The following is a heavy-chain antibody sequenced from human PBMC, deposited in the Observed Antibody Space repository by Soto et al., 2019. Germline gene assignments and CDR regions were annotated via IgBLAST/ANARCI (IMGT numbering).Heavy chain of an antibody. CDR2: IYYSGST. J-gene: IGHJ6*02. CDR1: GGSISSYY. V-gene: IGHV4-59*01. Sequence: QVQLQESGPGLVKPSETLSLTCTVSGGSISSYYWSWIRQPPGKGLEWIGYIYYSGSTNYNPSLKSRVTISVDTSKNQFSLNLSSVTAADTAGYYCARVSVRFFEWPKDKYYYYGTDVGGQGTTVTVSS. D-gene: IGHD3-3*01. CDR3: ARVSVRFFEWPKDKYYYYGTDV.